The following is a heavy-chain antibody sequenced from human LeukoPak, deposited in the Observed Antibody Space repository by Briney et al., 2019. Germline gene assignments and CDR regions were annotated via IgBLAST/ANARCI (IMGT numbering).Heavy chain of an antibody. D-gene: IGHD2-21*02. V-gene: IGHV3-23*01. J-gene: IGHJ3*02. CDR3: AKAPGEAYCGGDCYSDDAFDI. CDR2: ISGSGGST. CDR1: GFTFSSYA. Sequence: PGGSLRLSCAASGFTFSSYAMSWVRQAPGKGLEWVSAISGSGGSTYYADSVKGRFTISRDNSKNTPYLQMNSLRAEDTAVYYCAKAPGEAYCGGDCYSDDAFDIWGQGTMVTVSS.